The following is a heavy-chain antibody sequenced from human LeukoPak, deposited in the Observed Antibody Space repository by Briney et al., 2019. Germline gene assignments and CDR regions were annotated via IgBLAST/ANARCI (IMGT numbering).Heavy chain of an antibody. Sequence: GGSLRLSCAASGFTVSSNYMSWVRQAPGKGQEWVSVIYSGGSTYYADSVKGRFTISRDNSKNTLYLQMNSLRAEDTAVYYCASHPGYSSGWVDYWGQGTLVTVSS. CDR1: GFTVSSNY. V-gene: IGHV3-66*04. CDR3: ASHPGYSSGWVDY. D-gene: IGHD6-19*01. CDR2: IYSGGST. J-gene: IGHJ4*02.